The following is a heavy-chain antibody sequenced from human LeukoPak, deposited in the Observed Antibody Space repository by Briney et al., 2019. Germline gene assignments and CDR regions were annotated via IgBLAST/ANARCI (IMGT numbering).Heavy chain of an antibody. Sequence: GGSLRLSCAASGFTFSSYWMSWVRQAPGKGPEWVANIKQDGSEKYYVDSVKGRFTISRDNAKNSLYLQMNSLRAEDTAVYYCARVCSGGSCYPLGDAFDIWGQGTMVTVSS. CDR1: GFTFSSYW. CDR3: ARVCSGGSCYPLGDAFDI. V-gene: IGHV3-7*01. J-gene: IGHJ3*02. CDR2: IKQDGSEK. D-gene: IGHD2-15*01.